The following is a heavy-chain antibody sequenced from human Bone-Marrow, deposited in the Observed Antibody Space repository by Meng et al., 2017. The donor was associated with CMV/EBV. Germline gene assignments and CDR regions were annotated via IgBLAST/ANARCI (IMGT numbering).Heavy chain of an antibody. J-gene: IGHJ2*01. CDR2: IYYSGST. Sequence: SETLSLTCTVSGGSISSYYWSWIRQPPGKGLEWIGYIYYSGSTNYNPSLKSRVTISVDTSKNQLSLQLSSVTAADTAIYYCAGNTYYDFWSGYSSPHYFFDLWGRGTLVTVSS. CDR1: GGSISSYY. D-gene: IGHD3-3*01. CDR3: AGNTYYDFWSGYSSPHYFFDL. V-gene: IGHV4-59*01.